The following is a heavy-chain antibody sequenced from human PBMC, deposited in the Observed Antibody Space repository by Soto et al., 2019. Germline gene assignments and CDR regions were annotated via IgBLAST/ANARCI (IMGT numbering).Heavy chain of an antibody. D-gene: IGHD3-10*01. CDR3: ASLYYYGSGSYDY. CDR1: GGSISSSSYY. CDR2: IYYSGST. J-gene: IGHJ4*02. V-gene: IGHV4-39*01. Sequence: SETLSLTCTVSGGSISSSSYYWGWIRQPPGKGLEWIGSIYYSGSTYYNPSLKSRVTISVDTSKNQFSLRLSSVTAADTAVYYCASLYYYGSGSYDYWGQGTLVTVSS.